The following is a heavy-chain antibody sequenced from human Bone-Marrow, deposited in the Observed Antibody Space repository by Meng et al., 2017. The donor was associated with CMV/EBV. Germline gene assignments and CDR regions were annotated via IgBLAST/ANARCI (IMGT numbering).Heavy chain of an antibody. CDR1: RGCFSGYY. Sequence: SDTISMPCTVYRGCFSGYYWSWIRQPPGKGLEWIGEINHSGSTNYNPSLKSRVTISVDTSKNQFSLKLSSVTAADTAVYYCARSPDYVWGSYRTNYFDYWGQGTLVTGSS. CDR2: INHSGST. J-gene: IGHJ4*02. V-gene: IGHV4-34*01. D-gene: IGHD3-16*02. CDR3: ARSPDYVWGSYRTNYFDY.